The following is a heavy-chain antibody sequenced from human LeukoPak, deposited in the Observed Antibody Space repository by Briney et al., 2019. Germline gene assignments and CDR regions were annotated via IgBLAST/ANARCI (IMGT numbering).Heavy chain of an antibody. CDR3: AKGRAGTPFYYYYGMDV. Sequence: GGSLRLSCAASGFTFSNYAMNWVRQAPGTGLEWVSSISRSGSDIYYADSVKGRFTISRDNSKNTLYLQMNSLRAEDTAVYYCAKGRAGTPFYYYYGMDVWGQGTTVTVSS. J-gene: IGHJ6*02. CDR2: ISRSGSDI. CDR1: GFTFSNYA. V-gene: IGHV3-21*04. D-gene: IGHD6-19*01.